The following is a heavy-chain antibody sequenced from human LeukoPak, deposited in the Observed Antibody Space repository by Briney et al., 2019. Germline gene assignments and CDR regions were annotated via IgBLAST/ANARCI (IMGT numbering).Heavy chain of an antibody. D-gene: IGHD3-9*01. Sequence: GGSLRLSCAASGFTFSSYAMSWVRQAPGKGLEWVSAISGSGGSTYYADSVKGRFTITRDNSKNTLYLQMNSLRAEDTAVYYCAKGYYDILTGYQQGDYWGQGTLVTVSS. CDR1: GFTFSSYA. V-gene: IGHV3-23*01. CDR3: AKGYYDILTGYQQGDY. CDR2: ISGSGGST. J-gene: IGHJ4*02.